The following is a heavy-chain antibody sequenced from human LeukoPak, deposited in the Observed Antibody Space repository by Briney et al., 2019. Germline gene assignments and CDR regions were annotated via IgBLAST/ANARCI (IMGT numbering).Heavy chain of an antibody. V-gene: IGHV3-30-3*01. Sequence: GGSLGLSCAASGFTFSSYTIHWVRQAPGKGLEWVAIISYDGSNKYYADSVKGRFTISRDDSKNTLYLQMNSLRAEDTAVYYCARDYSGSYLFDYWGQGTLVTVSS. CDR3: ARDYSGSYLFDY. D-gene: IGHD1-26*01. J-gene: IGHJ4*02. CDR1: GFTFSSYT. CDR2: ISYDGSNK.